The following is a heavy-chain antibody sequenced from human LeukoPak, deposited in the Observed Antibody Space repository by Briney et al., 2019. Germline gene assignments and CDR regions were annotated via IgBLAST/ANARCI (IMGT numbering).Heavy chain of an antibody. D-gene: IGHD3-10*01. V-gene: IGHV1-2*02. CDR3: AVTMVRGVIGYFDY. J-gene: IGHJ4*02. Sequence: ASVKVSCKASGYTFTGYHMHWVRQAPGQGLEWMGWINPNSGGTNYAQKFQGRGTMTRDTSISTAYMELSRLRSDDTAVYYCAVTMVRGVIGYFDYWGQGTLVTVSS. CDR2: INPNSGGT. CDR1: GYTFTGYH.